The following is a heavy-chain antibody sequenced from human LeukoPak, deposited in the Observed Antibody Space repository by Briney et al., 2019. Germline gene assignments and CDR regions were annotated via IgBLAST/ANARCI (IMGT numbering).Heavy chain of an antibody. Sequence: PGGSLRLSCAASGFTFSDYYMSWIRQAPGKGLEWVSYISSSSSYTNYADSVKGRFTISRDNAKNSLYLQMNSLRAEDTAVYYCARGCSSTSCQTVFFDYWGQGTLVTVSS. CDR1: GFTFSDYY. CDR3: ARGCSSTSCQTVFFDY. CDR2: ISSSSSYT. D-gene: IGHD2-2*01. V-gene: IGHV3-11*06. J-gene: IGHJ4*02.